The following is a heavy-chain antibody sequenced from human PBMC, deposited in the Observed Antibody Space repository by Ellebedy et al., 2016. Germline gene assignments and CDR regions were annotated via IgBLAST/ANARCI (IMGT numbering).Heavy chain of an antibody. CDR1: GYTFTSYG. D-gene: IGHD3-3*01. Sequence: ASVKVSCKASGYTFTSYGISWVRQAPGQGLEWMGWISAYNGNTNYAQKLQGRVTMTTDTSTSTAYMELRSLRSDDTAVYCCARDWVRCLEWLEFDYWGQGTLVTVSS. CDR2: ISAYNGNT. J-gene: IGHJ4*02. V-gene: IGHV1-18*01. CDR3: ARDWVRCLEWLEFDY.